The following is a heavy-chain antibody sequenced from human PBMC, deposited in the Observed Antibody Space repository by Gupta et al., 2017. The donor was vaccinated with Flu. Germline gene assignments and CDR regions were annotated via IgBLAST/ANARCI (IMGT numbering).Heavy chain of an antibody. CDR2: ISGSGGRT. Sequence: EVQLLESGGGLVQPGGSLRLSCAASGFTFSSYAMSWVRQAPGKGLEWVSAISGSGGRTYYADAGKGRFTISRDNAKNTLYLQMNRMRAEETAVYYCAKSPSGAGTYGYFDYRGQGTLVTVSS. D-gene: IGHD6-19*01. CDR3: AKSPSGAGTYGYFDY. V-gene: IGHV3-23*01. J-gene: IGHJ4*02. CDR1: GFTFSSYA.